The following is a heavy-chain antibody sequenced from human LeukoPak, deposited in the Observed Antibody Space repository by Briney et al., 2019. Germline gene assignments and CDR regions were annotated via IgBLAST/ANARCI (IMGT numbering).Heavy chain of an antibody. V-gene: IGHV1-2*02. D-gene: IGHD2-15*01. J-gene: IGHJ4*02. CDR2: INPNSGGT. Sequence: ASVKVSCKASGYTSTGYYMHWVRQAPGQGLEWMGWINPNSGGTNYAQKFQGRVTMTRDTSISTAYMELSRLRSDDTAVYYCARVRGYCSGGSCGELDYWGQGTLVTVSS. CDR1: GYTSTGYY. CDR3: ARVRGYCSGGSCGELDY.